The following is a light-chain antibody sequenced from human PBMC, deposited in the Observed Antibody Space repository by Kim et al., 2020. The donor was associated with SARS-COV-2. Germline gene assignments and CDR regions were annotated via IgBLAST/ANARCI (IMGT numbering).Light chain of an antibody. V-gene: IGKV1-8*01. CDR2: TAS. Sequence: ASTGDRVTITCRASQGISSYLAWYQQKPGKAPKLLIYTASTLQSGVPSRFSGTGSGTDFTLSISCLQSEDYVTYYCQQYYSYPWTFAQGTKVDIK. CDR1: QGISSY. J-gene: IGKJ1*01. CDR3: QQYYSYPWT.